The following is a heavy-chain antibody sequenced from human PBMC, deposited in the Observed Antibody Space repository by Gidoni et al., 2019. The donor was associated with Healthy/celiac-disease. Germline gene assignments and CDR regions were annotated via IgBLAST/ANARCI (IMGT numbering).Heavy chain of an antibody. Sequence: QVQLVESGGGVVQPVRSLSLSCAAPGFTFCSYGSHWVRQAPGKGLEWVAVISYDGSNKYYADSVKGRFTISRDNSKNTLYLQMNSLRAEDTAVYYCAKDDFWSGYYTGLWDYWGQGTLVTVSS. J-gene: IGHJ4*02. CDR2: ISYDGSNK. D-gene: IGHD3-3*01. V-gene: IGHV3-30*18. CDR3: AKDDFWSGYYTGLWDY. CDR1: GFTFCSYG.